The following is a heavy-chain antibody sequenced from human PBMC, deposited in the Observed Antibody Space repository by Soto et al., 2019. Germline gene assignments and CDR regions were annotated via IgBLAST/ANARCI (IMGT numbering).Heavy chain of an antibody. Sequence: GESLKISCEASGYSFSTYWIGWVRQMPGKGLEWVGLIYAANSETRYSPSFQGQVTLSVDKSINTAYLQWSSLQASDTAIYYCARQDGDGLFYFDYWGQGTPVTVSS. J-gene: IGHJ4*02. D-gene: IGHD4-17*01. V-gene: IGHV5-51*01. CDR3: ARQDGDGLFYFDY. CDR2: IYAANSET. CDR1: GYSFSTYW.